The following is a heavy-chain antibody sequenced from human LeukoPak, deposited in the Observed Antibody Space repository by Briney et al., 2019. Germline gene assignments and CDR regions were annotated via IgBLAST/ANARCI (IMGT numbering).Heavy chain of an antibody. J-gene: IGHJ5*02. D-gene: IGHD6-13*01. Sequence: GASVKVSCKASGYTFTSYDINWVRQATGQGLEWMGWMNPNSGNTGYAQKFQGRVTMTRNTSIGTAYMELSSLRSEDTAVYYCARGVIAAAGTDWFDPWGQGTLVTVSS. CDR3: ARGVIAAAGTDWFDP. CDR2: MNPNSGNT. CDR1: GYTFTSYD. V-gene: IGHV1-8*01.